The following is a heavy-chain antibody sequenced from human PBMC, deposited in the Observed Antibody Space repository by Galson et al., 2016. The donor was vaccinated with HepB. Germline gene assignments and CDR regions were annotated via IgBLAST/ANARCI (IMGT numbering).Heavy chain of an antibody. D-gene: IGHD3-10*01. Sequence: SLRLSCAASGFNFNTYAIHWVRQAPGQGLEWVAVISYDGTNKSYANSVKGRFTISRDNSKNTLHLQMSSLRAEDTAVYYCARELDLWFGDSWDRGFFDLWGRGTLVTVSS. CDR1: GFNFNTYA. V-gene: IGHV3-30-3*01. CDR2: ISYDGTNK. J-gene: IGHJ2*01. CDR3: ARELDLWFGDSWDRGFFDL.